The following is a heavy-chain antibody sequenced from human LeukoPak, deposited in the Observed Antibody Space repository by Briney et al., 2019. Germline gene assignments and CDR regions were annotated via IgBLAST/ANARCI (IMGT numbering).Heavy chain of an antibody. CDR2: IWYDGSNK. V-gene: IGHV3-33*01. CDR1: GFTFSSYG. J-gene: IGHJ4*02. Sequence: GGSLRLSCAASGFTFSSYGMHWVRQAPGKGLEWVAVIWYDGSNKYYADSVKGRFTISRDNSKNTLYPQMNSLRAEDTAVYYCARGGYGPVDYWGQGTLVTVSS. CDR3: ARGGYGPVDY. D-gene: IGHD5-18*01.